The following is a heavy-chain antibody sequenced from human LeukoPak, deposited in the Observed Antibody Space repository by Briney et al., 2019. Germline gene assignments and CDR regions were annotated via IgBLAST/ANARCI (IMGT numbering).Heavy chain of an antibody. CDR3: ARGPITTRSHFDY. V-gene: IGHV1-69*13. CDR1: GGTFSNYA. J-gene: IGHJ4*02. Sequence: GASVKVSCKASGGTFSNYAISWVRQAPGQGLEWMGGIIPIFGTANYAQKFQGRVTITADESTSTAYMELSSLRSEDTAVYYCARGPITTRSHFDYWGQGTLVTVSS. CDR2: IIPIFGTA. D-gene: IGHD3-22*01.